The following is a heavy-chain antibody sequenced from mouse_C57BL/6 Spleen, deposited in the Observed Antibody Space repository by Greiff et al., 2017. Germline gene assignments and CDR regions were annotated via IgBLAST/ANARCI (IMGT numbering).Heavy chain of an antibody. CDR1: GYTFTSYG. D-gene: IGHD2-3*01. CDR2: IYPRSGNT. J-gene: IGHJ4*01. V-gene: IGHV1-81*01. CDR3: ASDGYYVDYAMDY. Sequence: VQLVESGAELARPGASVKLSCKASGYTFTSYGISWVKQRTGQGLEWIGEIYPRSGNTYYNEKFKGKATLTADKSSSTAYMELRSLTSEDSAVYFCASDGYYVDYAMDYWGQGTSVTVSS.